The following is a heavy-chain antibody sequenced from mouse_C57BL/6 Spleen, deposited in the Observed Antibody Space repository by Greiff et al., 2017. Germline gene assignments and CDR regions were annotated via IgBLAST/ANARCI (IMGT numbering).Heavy chain of an antibody. J-gene: IGHJ2*01. CDR1: GYAFSSYW. CDR2: IYPGDGDT. D-gene: IGHD2-2*01. V-gene: IGHV1-80*01. Sequence: QVQLQQSGAELVKPGASVKISCKASGYAFSSYWMNWVKQRPGKGLEWIGQIYPGDGDTNYNGKFKGKATLTADKSSSTAYMQLSSLTSEDSAVYFCAREGGYDTGYYFGYWGQGTTLTVSS. CDR3: AREGGYDTGYYFGY.